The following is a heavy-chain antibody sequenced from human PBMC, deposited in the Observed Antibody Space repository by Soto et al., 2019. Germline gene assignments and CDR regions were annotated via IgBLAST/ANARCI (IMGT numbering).Heavy chain of an antibody. CDR1: GFTVSSNY. CDR3: ARDPSSWYPGDAFDI. D-gene: IGHD6-13*01. J-gene: IGHJ3*02. Sequence: GGSLRLSCAASGFTVSSNYMSWVRQAPGKGLEWVSVIYSGGSTYYADSVKGRFTISRDNSKNTLYLQMNSLRAEDTAVYYCARDPSSWYPGDAFDIWGQGTMVTVSS. CDR2: IYSGGST. V-gene: IGHV3-66*01.